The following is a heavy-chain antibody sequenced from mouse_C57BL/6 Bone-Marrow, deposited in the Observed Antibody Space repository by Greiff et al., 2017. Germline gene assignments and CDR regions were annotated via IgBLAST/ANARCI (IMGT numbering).Heavy chain of an antibody. CDR1: GFTFSDYG. V-gene: IGHV5-17*01. D-gene: IGHD2-1*01. Sequence: VKLMESGGGLVKPGGSLKLSCAASGFTFSDYGMHWVRQAPEKGLEWVAYISSGSSTIYYADTVKGRFTISRDNAKNTLFLQMTSLRSEDTAMYYCAREGYGNAYYYAMDYWGQGTSVTVSS. J-gene: IGHJ4*01. CDR2: ISSGSSTI. CDR3: AREGYGNAYYYAMDY.